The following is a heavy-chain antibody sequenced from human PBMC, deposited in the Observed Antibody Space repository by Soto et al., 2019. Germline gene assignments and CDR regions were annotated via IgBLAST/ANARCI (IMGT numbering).Heavy chain of an antibody. CDR2: ISGSGGST. Sequence: GGSLRLSCAASGFTFSSYAMNWVRQAPGKGLEWVSAISGSGGSTYYADSVKGRFTISRDNSMDTLYLQMNSLRADDTAVYYCASKSSGPEFDYWGQGTLVTVSS. J-gene: IGHJ4*02. CDR3: ASKSSGPEFDY. V-gene: IGHV3-23*01. CDR1: GFTFSSYA. D-gene: IGHD3-22*01.